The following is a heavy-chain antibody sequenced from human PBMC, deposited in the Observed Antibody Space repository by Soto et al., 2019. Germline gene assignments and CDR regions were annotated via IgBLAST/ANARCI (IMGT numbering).Heavy chain of an antibody. CDR3: ARHGGIVGAPDYFDY. Sequence: SETLSLTCTVSGGSISSGDYYWSWIRQPPGKGLEWIGYIYYSGSTYYNPSLKSRVTISVDTSKNQFSLKLSSVTAADTAVYYCARHGGIVGAPDYFDYWGQGTLVTVSS. J-gene: IGHJ4*02. V-gene: IGHV4-30-4*01. CDR1: GGSISSGDYY. CDR2: IYYSGST. D-gene: IGHD1-26*01.